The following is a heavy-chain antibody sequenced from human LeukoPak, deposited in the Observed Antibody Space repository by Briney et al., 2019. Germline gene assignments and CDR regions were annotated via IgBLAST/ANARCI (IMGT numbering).Heavy chain of an antibody. CDR1: GYTFTSYY. CDR2: INPSGGST. CDR3: ARKLGIAVAVDAFDI. Sequence: VASVKVSCKASGYTFTSYYMHWVRQAPGQGLEWMGIINPSGGSTSYAQKFQGRVTMTRDTSTSTVYMELSSLRSEDTAVYYCARKLGIAVAVDAFDIWGQGTMVTVSS. V-gene: IGHV1-46*01. J-gene: IGHJ3*02. D-gene: IGHD6-19*01.